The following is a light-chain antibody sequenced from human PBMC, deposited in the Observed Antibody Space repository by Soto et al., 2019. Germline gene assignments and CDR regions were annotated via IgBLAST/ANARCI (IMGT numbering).Light chain of an antibody. V-gene: IGKV1-9*01. CDR1: QSINTY. CDR3: QQRSIWPHT. J-gene: IGKJ3*01. Sequence: DIQLTQSPSSLSSSVGDRVTITCRASQSINTYLAWYQQKPGKAPKLLIYGASTLHTGVPARFGGSGSGTDLTLTIRSLQPEDFAAYYCQQRSIWPHTFGPGTKVEIK. CDR2: GAS.